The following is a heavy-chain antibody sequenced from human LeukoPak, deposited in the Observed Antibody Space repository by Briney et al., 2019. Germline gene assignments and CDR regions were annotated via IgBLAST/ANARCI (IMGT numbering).Heavy chain of an antibody. J-gene: IGHJ6*02. Sequence: PSETLSLTCAVYGGSFSGYYWSWIRQPPGKGLEWIGEINHSGSTNYNPSLKSRVTISVDTSKNQFSLKLSSVTAADTAVYYWAGLWSGYYYYYYGMDVWGQGTTVTVSS. CDR3: AGLWSGYYYYYYGMDV. V-gene: IGHV4-34*01. CDR1: GGSFSGYY. CDR2: INHSGST. D-gene: IGHD3-3*01.